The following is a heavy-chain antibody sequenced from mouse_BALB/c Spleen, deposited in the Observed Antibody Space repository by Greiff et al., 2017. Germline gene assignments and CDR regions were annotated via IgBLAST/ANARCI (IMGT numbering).Heavy chain of an antibody. Sequence: VQLQESGPGLVAPSQSLSITCTVTGFSLTDYGVSWIRQPPGKGLEWLGVIWGGGSTYYNSALKSRLSISKDNSKSQVFLKMNSLQTDDTAMYYCAKHDYGSSSPYYAMDYWGQGTSVTVSS. CDR2: IWGGGST. J-gene: IGHJ4*01. D-gene: IGHD1-1*01. CDR1: GFSLTDYG. V-gene: IGHV2-6-5*01. CDR3: AKHDYGSSSPYYAMDY.